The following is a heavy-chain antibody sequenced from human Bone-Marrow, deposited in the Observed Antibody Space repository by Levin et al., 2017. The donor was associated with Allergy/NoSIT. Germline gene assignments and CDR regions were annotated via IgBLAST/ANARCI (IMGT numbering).Heavy chain of an antibody. Sequence: PGGSLRLSCAASGFTFSDHYMDWVRQAPGKGLEWVGRTRKKTNSYTTEYAASVRGRFAISRDDSKNSVYLQMNSLKTEDTAVYYCARGQGFCSGKTCDDAFDIWGQGTMVTVSS. CDR1: GFTFSDHY. D-gene: IGHD2-15*01. CDR3: ARGQGFCSGKTCDDAFDI. J-gene: IGHJ3*02. V-gene: IGHV3-72*01. CDR2: TRKKTNSYTT.